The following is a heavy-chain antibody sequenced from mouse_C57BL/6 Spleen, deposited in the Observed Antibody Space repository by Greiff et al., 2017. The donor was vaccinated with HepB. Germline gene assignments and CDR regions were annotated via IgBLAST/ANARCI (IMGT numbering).Heavy chain of an antibody. Sequence: VQLQQSGAELVRPGTSVKVSCKASGYAFTNYLIEWVKQRPGQGLEWIGVINPGSGGTNYNEKFKGKATLTADKSSSTAYMQLSSLTSEDSAVYFCARWEATAFDYWGQGTTLTVSS. CDR2: INPGSGGT. CDR3: ARWEATAFDY. CDR1: GYAFTNYL. J-gene: IGHJ2*01. D-gene: IGHD1-2*01. V-gene: IGHV1-54*01.